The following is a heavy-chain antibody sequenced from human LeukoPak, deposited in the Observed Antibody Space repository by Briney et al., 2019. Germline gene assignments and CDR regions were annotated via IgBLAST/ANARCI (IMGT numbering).Heavy chain of an antibody. V-gene: IGHV4-59*01. D-gene: IGHD1-7*01. J-gene: IGHJ1*01. CDR3: ASISELEYFQH. CDR2: IYYSGST. CDR1: GGSISIYY. Sequence: SETLSLTCTVSGGSISIYYWSWIRQPPGKGLEWIGYIYYSGSTNYNPSLKSRVTISVDTSKNQFSLKLSSVTAADTAVYYCASISELEYFQHWGQGTLVTVSS.